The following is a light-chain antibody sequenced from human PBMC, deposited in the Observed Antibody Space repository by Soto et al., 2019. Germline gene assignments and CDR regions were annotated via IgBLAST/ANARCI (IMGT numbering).Light chain of an antibody. J-gene: IGKJ4*01. CDR2: DAS. V-gene: IGKV3-11*01. Sequence: EIVLTQSPATLSLSPGERATLSCRASQSVSSYLAWYKQKPGQAPRLLIYDASNRATGIPARFSGSGSGTDLTLTISSLEPEDVAVYYGQQRSNWPPGLTFGGGTKVEIK. CDR1: QSVSSY. CDR3: QQRSNWPPGLT.